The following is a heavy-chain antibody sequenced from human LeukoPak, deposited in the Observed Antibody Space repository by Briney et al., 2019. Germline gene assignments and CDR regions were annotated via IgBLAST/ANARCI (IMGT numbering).Heavy chain of an antibody. Sequence: PSETLSLTCTVSGASIRSYYWSWIRQAPGKGLEWVGFISYSGYTSYSPSLKGRVAISVDTSRSQFSLRLTSMTAADTAIYYCARGRNDNGGMFFDSWAQGTLVTVSS. CDR3: ARGRNDNGGMFFDS. CDR2: ISYSGYT. D-gene: IGHD4-23*01. CDR1: GASIRSYY. V-gene: IGHV4-59*01. J-gene: IGHJ4*02.